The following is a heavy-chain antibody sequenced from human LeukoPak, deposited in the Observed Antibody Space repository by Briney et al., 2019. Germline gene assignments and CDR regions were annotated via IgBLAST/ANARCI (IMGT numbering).Heavy chain of an antibody. J-gene: IGHJ4*02. Sequence: SETLSLTCTVSGGPISGGGYYWSWIRQHPGKGLEWIGYIYYSGSTYYNPSLKSRATISVDTSKNQFSLKLSSVTAADTAVYYCARVVGATWLDYWGQGTLVTVSS. D-gene: IGHD1-26*01. CDR3: ARVVGATWLDY. V-gene: IGHV4-31*03. CDR2: IYYSGST. CDR1: GGPISGGGYY.